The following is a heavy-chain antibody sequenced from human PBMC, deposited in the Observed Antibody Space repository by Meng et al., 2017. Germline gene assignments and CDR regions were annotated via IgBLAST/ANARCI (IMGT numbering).Heavy chain of an antibody. CDR2: ISSSGSTI. Sequence: GESLKISCAASGFTFSDYYMSWIRQAPGKGLEWVSYISSSGSTIYYADSVKGRFTISRDNAKNSLYLQMNSLRAEDTAVYYCARVGSSWSIDYWGQGTLVTVSS. CDR1: GFTFSDYY. V-gene: IGHV3-11*04. CDR3: ARVGSSWSIDY. J-gene: IGHJ4*02. D-gene: IGHD6-13*01.